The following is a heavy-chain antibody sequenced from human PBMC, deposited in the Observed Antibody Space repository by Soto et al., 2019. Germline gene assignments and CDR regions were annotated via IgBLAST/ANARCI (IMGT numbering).Heavy chain of an antibody. CDR3: ARADRRYWSLSTCYIFDY. CDR2: IDYSGGT. D-gene: IGHD2-15*01. Sequence: KPSETLSLTCTVSGSTVSSNSYYWSWIRQPPGKGLEWIGYIDYSGGTKYNPSLKSRVTISVDTSKNQFSLKMSSVTTADTAVYYCARADRRYWSLSTCYIFDYWGQGTQVTVSS. V-gene: IGHV4-61*01. J-gene: IGHJ4*02. CDR1: GSTVSSNSYY.